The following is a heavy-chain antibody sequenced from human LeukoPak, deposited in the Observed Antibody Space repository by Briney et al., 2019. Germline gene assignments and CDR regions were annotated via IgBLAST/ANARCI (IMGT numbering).Heavy chain of an antibody. CDR1: RFRFSNYW. J-gene: IGHJ4*02. D-gene: IGHD3-10*01. Sequence: GSLRLSCAASRFRFSNYWMHCVRQAPGKGLVWVSRLKSDGSNPSYADSVKGRFTISRDNAENMLYLQMNTLGAEDTAVYYCARDIVSGSGSLDYWGQGTLVTVSS. V-gene: IGHV3-74*01. CDR3: ARDIVSGSGSLDY. CDR2: LKSDGSNP.